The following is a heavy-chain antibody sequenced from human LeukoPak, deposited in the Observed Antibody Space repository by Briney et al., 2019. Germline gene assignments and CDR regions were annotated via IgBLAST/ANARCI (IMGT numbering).Heavy chain of an antibody. J-gene: IGHJ6*02. CDR3: ARDAATTVAPYGLDV. D-gene: IGHD4-23*01. CDR1: GFTFGIYA. CDR2: ISYDGSDK. V-gene: IGHV3-30-3*01. Sequence: GGSLRLSCAASGFTFGIYAMHWVRQAPGKGLEWVSIISYDGSDKYCADSMKGRFTVSRDNSKNTLYLQLNSLRFDDTALYYCARDAATTVAPYGLDVWGQGTTVTVSS.